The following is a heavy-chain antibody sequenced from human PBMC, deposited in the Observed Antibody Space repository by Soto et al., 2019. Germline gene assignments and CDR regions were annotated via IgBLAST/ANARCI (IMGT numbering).Heavy chain of an antibody. CDR1: GYTFTSYD. CDR3: ASVVVVAATRIDY. V-gene: IGHV1-8*01. J-gene: IGHJ4*02. Sequence: GASVKVSCKASGYTFTSYDINWVRQATGQGLEWMGWMNPNSGNTGYAQKFQGRVTMTRNTSISTAYMELSSLRSEDMAVYYCASVVVVAATRIDYWGQGTLVTVSS. D-gene: IGHD2-15*01. CDR2: MNPNSGNT.